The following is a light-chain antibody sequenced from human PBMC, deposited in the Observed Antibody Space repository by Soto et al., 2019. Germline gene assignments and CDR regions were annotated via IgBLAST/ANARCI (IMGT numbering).Light chain of an antibody. Sequence: QSVLTQPPSASGTPGQRVIISCSGSRSNIGTNTVTWYQHLPTTAPKLLIYGDNQRPSGVPDRFSASKSGTSASLAISGLQSEDEADYYCATWDDSLDGLVFGGGTKVTVL. J-gene: IGLJ3*02. CDR2: GDN. V-gene: IGLV1-44*01. CDR1: RSNIGTNT. CDR3: ATWDDSLDGLV.